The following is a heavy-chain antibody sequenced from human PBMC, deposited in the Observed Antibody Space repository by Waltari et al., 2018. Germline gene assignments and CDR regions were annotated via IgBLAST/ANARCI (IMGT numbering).Heavy chain of an antibody. Sequence: QVQLVESGGGVVQPGGSLRLSCAASGFTFSSYGMHGVRQAPGKGLEWVAFIRYDGSNKYYADSVKGRFTISRDNSKNTLYLQMNSLRAEDTAVYYCAKSGPIGDKKSTVGGQRPRAFDYWGQGTLVTVSS. CDR2: IRYDGSNK. CDR3: AKSGPIGDKKSTVGGQRPRAFDY. V-gene: IGHV3-30*02. J-gene: IGHJ4*02. CDR1: GFTFSSYG. D-gene: IGHD6-19*01.